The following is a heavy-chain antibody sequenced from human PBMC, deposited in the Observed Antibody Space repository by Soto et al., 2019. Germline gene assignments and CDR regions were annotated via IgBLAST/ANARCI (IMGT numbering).Heavy chain of an antibody. CDR1: GFTFSSYS. CDR3: ARDAPPRDYYYDSSGYYFVGAFDI. CDR2: ISSSSSYI. Sequence: PGGSLRLSCAASGFTFSSYSVNWVRQAPGKGLEWVSSISSSSSYIYYADSVKGRFTISRDNAKNSLYLQMNSLRAEDTAVYYCARDAPPRDYYYDSSGYYFVGAFDIWGQGTMVTGSS. J-gene: IGHJ3*02. V-gene: IGHV3-21*01. D-gene: IGHD3-22*01.